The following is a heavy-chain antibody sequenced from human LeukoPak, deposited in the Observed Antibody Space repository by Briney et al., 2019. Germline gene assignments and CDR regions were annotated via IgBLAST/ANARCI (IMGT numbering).Heavy chain of an antibody. CDR1: GGSISGWY. V-gene: IGHV4-59*01. J-gene: IGHJ4*02. D-gene: IGHD6-19*01. CDR2: IYGSGNT. CDR3: ARETSLAGFASGLGFNY. Sequence: SETLSLTCTVSGGSISGWYWSWIRQPPGKGLEWIGYIYGSGNTNYNPSLKSRVTMSIDTSKNQFSLKLTSVTAADTATYYCARETSLAGFASGLGFNYWGQGILVTASS.